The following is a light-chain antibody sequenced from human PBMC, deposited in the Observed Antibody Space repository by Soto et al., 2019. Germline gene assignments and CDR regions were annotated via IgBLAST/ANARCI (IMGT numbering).Light chain of an antibody. J-gene: IGLJ2*01. CDR3: QSYDSSLSGVV. V-gene: IGLV1-40*01. CDR2: TNN. Sequence: QSVLTQPPSVSGAQGQRVTISCTGSSSNIGAPFGVHWYQQLPGTAPKLLIYTNNNRPSGVPDRFSGSKSGTSASLAITGLQAEDEADYFCQSYDSSLSGVVFGGGTKLTVL. CDR1: SSNIGAPFG.